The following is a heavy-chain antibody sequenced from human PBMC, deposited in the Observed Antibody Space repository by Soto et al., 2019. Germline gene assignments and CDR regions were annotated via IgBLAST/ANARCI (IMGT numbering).Heavy chain of an antibody. Sequence: GGSLRLSCIASGFTFSSYAMTWVRQAPGKGLEWVSDISGSGGITYYADSVKGRSTISRDNSKNTLNLQMNSLRADDTAVYYCARARRGAPYYYTMDLWGQGTTVTVSS. CDR1: GFTFSSYA. D-gene: IGHD3-10*01. J-gene: IGHJ6*02. V-gene: IGHV3-23*01. CDR2: ISGSGGIT. CDR3: ARARRGAPYYYTMDL.